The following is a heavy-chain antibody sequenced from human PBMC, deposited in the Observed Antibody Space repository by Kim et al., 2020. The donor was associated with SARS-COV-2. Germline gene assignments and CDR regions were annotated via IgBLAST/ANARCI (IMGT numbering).Heavy chain of an antibody. V-gene: IGHV3-23*01. J-gene: IGHJ4*02. D-gene: IGHD3-10*01. CDR3: AKGVTMVRGPENY. Sequence: YADSVKGRFTISRDNSKNTLYLQMNSLRAEDTAVYYCAKGVTMVRGPENYWGQGTLVTVSS.